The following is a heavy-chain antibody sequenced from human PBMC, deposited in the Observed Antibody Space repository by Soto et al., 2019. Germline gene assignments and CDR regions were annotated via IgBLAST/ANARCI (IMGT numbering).Heavy chain of an antibody. V-gene: IGHV1-18*04. Sequence: ASVKVSCKTSRYTFSNYAISWVRQAPGQGLEWMGWISPYNGNANYTEKFQGRVSMTTDTSTTTAYMELTSLTSDDTAIYYCARAISLIVAAPAYWGQGTLVTVSS. CDR1: RYTFSNYA. CDR2: ISPYNGNA. CDR3: ARAISLIVAAPAY. J-gene: IGHJ4*02. D-gene: IGHD5-12*01.